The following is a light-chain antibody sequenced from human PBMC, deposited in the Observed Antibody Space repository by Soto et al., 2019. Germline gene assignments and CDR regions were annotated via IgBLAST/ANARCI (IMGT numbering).Light chain of an antibody. Sequence: QSALTQPASVSGSPGQSIAISCTGTSSDVGAYDHVSWYQHHPGEAPKLMISEVNNRPSGVSNRFSGSKSGNTASLTISGLQAEDEADYYCCSYRGGSAPWIFGGGTKLTVL. CDR3: CSYRGGSAPWI. J-gene: IGLJ3*02. CDR2: EVN. V-gene: IGLV2-14*01. CDR1: SSDVGAYDH.